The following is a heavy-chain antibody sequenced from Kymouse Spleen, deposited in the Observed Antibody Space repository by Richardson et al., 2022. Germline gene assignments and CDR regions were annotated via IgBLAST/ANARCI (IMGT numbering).Heavy chain of an antibody. Sequence: QVQLVESGGGVVQPGRSLRLSCAASGFTFSSYGMHWVRQAPGKGLEWVAVIWYDGSNKYYADSVKGRFTISRDNSKNTLYLQMNSLRAEDTAVYYCARDGTMVRGPLYYYYGMDVWGQGTTVTVSS. CDR1: GFTFSSYG. D-gene: IGHD3-10*01. V-gene: IGHV3-33*01. J-gene: IGHJ6*02. CDR2: IWYDGSNK. CDR3: ARDGTMVRGPLYYYYGMDV.